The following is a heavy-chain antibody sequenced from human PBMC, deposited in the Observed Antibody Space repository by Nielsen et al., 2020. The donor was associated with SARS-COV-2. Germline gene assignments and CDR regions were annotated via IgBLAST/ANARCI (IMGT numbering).Heavy chain of an antibody. CDR2: IRYDGSNK. CDR1: GFTFSSYG. D-gene: IGHD1-26*01. J-gene: IGHJ4*02. V-gene: IGHV3-30*02. CDR3: AREGGSTWDYYFDY. Sequence: GGSLRLSCAASGFTFSSYGMHWVRQAPGKGLEWVAFIRYDGSNKYYADSVKGRFTISRDNSKNTLYLQMNSLRAEDTAVYYCAREGGSTWDYYFDYWGQGTLVTVSS.